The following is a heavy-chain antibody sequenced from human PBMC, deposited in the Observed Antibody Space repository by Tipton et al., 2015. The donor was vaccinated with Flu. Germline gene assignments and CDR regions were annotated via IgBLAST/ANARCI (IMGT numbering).Heavy chain of an antibody. Sequence: QLVQSGGGLVQPGGSLRLSCAASGFSFKNYAMSWVRQAPGKGLEWVSDIGGSGDNTHYADSVKGRFTISRDNSKNTLYLQMNSLRPEDTAIYYCAKDFNWGSTWGQGTLVTVAS. J-gene: IGHJ4*02. V-gene: IGHV3-23*04. CDR3: AKDFNWGST. CDR2: IGGSGDNT. D-gene: IGHD7-27*01. CDR1: GFSFKNYA.